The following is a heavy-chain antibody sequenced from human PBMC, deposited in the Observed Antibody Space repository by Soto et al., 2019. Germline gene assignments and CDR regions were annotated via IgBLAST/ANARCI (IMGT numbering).Heavy chain of an antibody. CDR2: IIPIFGTA. V-gene: IGHV1-69*12. Sequence: QVQLVQSGAEVKKPGSSVKVSCKASGGTFSSYAISWVRQAPGQGLEWMGGIIPIFGTANYAQKFQGRVTITADESTSTAYMELSRLRSEDTSVYYCARVKESSSWHDAFDIWGQGTMVTVSS. D-gene: IGHD6-13*01. J-gene: IGHJ3*02. CDR1: GGTFSSYA. CDR3: ARVKESSSWHDAFDI.